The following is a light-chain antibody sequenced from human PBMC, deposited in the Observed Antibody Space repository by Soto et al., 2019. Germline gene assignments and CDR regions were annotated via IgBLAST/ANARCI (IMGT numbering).Light chain of an antibody. CDR2: WAS. CDR3: QQYYSTPYT. V-gene: IGKV4-1*01. CDR1: PSVLSSSNSKNY. Sequence: DFVMTQTPDSLAVSLGERATINCKSSPSVLSSSNSKNYLAWYQQKPGQPPRLLIYWASTRNSGVPDRFSGSGSETDFTLTISSLQTEDVAVYYCQQYYSTPYTFGQGTKLEIK. J-gene: IGKJ2*01.